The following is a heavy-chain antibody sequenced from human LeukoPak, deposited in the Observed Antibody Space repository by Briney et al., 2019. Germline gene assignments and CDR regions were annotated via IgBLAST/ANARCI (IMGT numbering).Heavy chain of an antibody. D-gene: IGHD3-22*01. V-gene: IGHV3-23*01. CDR3: AKGRYDSSGPANTFDY. Sequence: GGSLRLSCAASGFTFSSYAMCWVHQAPGKGLEWVSGISGSGGSTYYADSVKGQFTISRDNSKNTLYLQMNNLRAEDTALYYCAKGRYDSSGPANTFDYWGQGTLVTVSS. CDR2: ISGSGGST. CDR1: GFTFSSYA. J-gene: IGHJ4*02.